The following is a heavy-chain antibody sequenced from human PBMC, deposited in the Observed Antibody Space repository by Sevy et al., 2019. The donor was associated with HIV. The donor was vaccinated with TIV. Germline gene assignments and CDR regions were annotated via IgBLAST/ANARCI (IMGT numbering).Heavy chain of an antibody. V-gene: IGHV3-11*01. CDR1: GFILSDYY. CDR2: ISDSDDSI. CDR3: ARDHVKDGDLGDYYYFAMDV. D-gene: IGHD4-17*01. Sequence: GGSLRLSCAASGFILSDYYMSWIRQAPGKGLEWLPYISDSDDSIYYADSVKGRFTISWDKTKNSLYLQMNSLRAEDTAVYYCARDHVKDGDLGDYYYFAMDVWGQGTTVTVSS. J-gene: IGHJ6*02.